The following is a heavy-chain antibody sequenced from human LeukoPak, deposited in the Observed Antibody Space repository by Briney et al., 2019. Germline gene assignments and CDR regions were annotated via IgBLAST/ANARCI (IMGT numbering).Heavy chain of an antibody. CDR1: GGSISSSSYY. D-gene: IGHD3-10*01. V-gene: IGHV4-39*01. J-gene: IGHJ4*02. Sequence: PSETLSLTCTVSGGSISSSSYYWGWIRQPPGKGLEWIGSIYYSGSTYYNPSLKSRVTIPVDTSKNQFSLKLSSVTAADTAVYYCARQGHYYGSGSPDYWGQGTLVTVSS. CDR3: ARQGHYYGSGSPDY. CDR2: IYYSGST.